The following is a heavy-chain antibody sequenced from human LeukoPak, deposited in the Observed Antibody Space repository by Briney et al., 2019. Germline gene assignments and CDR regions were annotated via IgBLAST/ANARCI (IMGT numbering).Heavy chain of an antibody. J-gene: IGHJ6*02. CDR2: IGASGSTI. V-gene: IGHV3-11*01. CDR3: AKDLREWYYDPNGNYFSYGMDV. CDR1: GFTFRKHY. D-gene: IGHD3-22*01. Sequence: PGGSLRLSCAASGFTFRKHYMSWIRQAPGRGPEWVAYIGASGSTIYYRDSVNGRFTISRDNAKNSLHLQMNSLRAEDTAVYYCAKDLREWYYDPNGNYFSYGMDVWGPGTTVVVSS.